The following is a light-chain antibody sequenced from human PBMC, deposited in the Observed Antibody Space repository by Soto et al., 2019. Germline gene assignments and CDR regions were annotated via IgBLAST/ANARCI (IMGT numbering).Light chain of an antibody. J-gene: IGKJ1*01. V-gene: IGKV3-20*01. Sequence: EVLFAQSPGNLSLSPGEGATLSCRASQSVSSTYLAWYQRKTGKAPRLLLYGASTRATDIPDRISGSGSRTDFTLPLSRLETEDLAVYYCQHYGSKPWSFGQGTKVDIK. CDR3: QHYGSKPWS. CDR2: GAS. CDR1: QSVSSTY.